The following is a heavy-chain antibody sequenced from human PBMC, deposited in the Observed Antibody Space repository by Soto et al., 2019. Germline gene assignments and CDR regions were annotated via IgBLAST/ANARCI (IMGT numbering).Heavy chain of an antibody. D-gene: IGHD6-13*01. CDR3: ARESVGSSWRPPFDY. Sequence: EVQLVESGGGLVQSGGSLRLSCAASGFTFSSYWMHWVRQGPGKGLVWVSRINSDGSSTTYADSVKGRFTISRDSDKNTEYLQMNSLGAEDRAGYDCARESVGSSWRPPFDYWGQGTLVTVSS. V-gene: IGHV3-74*01. CDR1: GFTFSSYW. J-gene: IGHJ4*02. CDR2: INSDGSST.